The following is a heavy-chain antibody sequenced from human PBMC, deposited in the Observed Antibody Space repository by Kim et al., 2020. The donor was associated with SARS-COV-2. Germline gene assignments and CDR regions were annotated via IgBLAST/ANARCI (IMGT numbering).Heavy chain of an antibody. D-gene: IGHD6-13*01. V-gene: IGHV4-4*09. Sequence: NYNPSLKSRVPISVATSKNPFSLKLSSVTAADTAVYYCASRAAAGLFDDWGQGTLVTVSS. CDR3: ASRAAAGLFDD. J-gene: IGHJ4*02.